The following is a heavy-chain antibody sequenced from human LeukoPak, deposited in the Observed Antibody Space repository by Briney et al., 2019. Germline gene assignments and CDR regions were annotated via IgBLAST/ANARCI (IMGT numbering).Heavy chain of an antibody. Sequence: GGSLRLSCAVSGLTFSNHALSWVRQAPGKGLEWVSAISGRDESTYYADSVKGRFTITRDNSKSTLYLQMSSLRAEDTAVYHCAKVTGTTNYWGQGTLVTVSS. CDR3: AKVTGTTNY. J-gene: IGHJ4*02. CDR1: GLTFSNHA. V-gene: IGHV3-23*01. D-gene: IGHD1-1*01. CDR2: ISGRDEST.